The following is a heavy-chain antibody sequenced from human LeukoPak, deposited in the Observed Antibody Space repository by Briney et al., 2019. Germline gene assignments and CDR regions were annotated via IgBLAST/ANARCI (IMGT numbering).Heavy chain of an antibody. D-gene: IGHD2-15*01. J-gene: IGHJ4*02. CDR1: GSTFSSYN. Sequence: GRSLRLSYAASGSTFSSYNRHWVRQAPGKGLEWVAVISYDGSNKYYAESVKGRFTISRDNSKNTQYLQMNSLRPEDTAVYFCARDPSKVVVPGYFENWGQGNLVTVSS. CDR3: ARDPSKVVVPGYFEN. CDR2: ISYDGSNK. V-gene: IGHV3-30-3*01.